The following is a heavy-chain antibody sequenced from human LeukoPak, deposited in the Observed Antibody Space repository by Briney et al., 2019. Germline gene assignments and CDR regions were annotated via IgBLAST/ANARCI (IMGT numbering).Heavy chain of an antibody. J-gene: IGHJ3*02. CDR1: GGSISSYY. D-gene: IGHD2/OR15-2a*01. CDR3: ARDFSAAFDI. CDR2: VYYSGST. Sequence: TSETLSLTCTVSGGSISSYYWSWIRQPPGKGLEWIGYVYYSGSTNYNPSLKSRVTISVDTSKNQFSLKLRSVTAADTAVYYCARDFSAAFDIWGQGTMVTVSS. V-gene: IGHV4-59*01.